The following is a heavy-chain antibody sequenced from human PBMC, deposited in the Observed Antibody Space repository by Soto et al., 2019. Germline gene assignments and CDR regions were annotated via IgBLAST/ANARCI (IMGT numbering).Heavy chain of an antibody. CDR3: VKGKESGYRGAFDS. D-gene: IGHD5-18*01. J-gene: IGHJ4*02. Sequence: GGSLRLSCAATGFNFGSYAMGWVRQAPGKGLEWVSGVSGSGSSPYYADSVKGRLTISKDKSKNTLYLDLNNLRSEDTAVYFCVKGKESGYRGAFDSWGQGTMVTVSS. CDR1: GFNFGSYA. CDR2: VSGSGSSP. V-gene: IGHV3-23*01.